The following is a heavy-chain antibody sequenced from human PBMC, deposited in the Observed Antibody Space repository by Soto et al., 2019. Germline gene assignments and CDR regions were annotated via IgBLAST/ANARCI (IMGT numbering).Heavy chain of an antibody. V-gene: IGHV3-23*01. CDR2: ISGSGDST. J-gene: IGHJ6*02. CDR3: AKDLDGAAAGPTRFYGMDV. CDR1: GFTFSSYA. Sequence: EVQLLESGGGLVQPGGSLRLSCAASGFTFSSYAMSWVRQAPGKGLEGVSVISGSGDSTYYADSVRGRFTISRDNSKNTLYLQMNSLRAEDTAVDYCAKDLDGAAAGPTRFYGMDVWGQGTTVTVSS. D-gene: IGHD6-13*01.